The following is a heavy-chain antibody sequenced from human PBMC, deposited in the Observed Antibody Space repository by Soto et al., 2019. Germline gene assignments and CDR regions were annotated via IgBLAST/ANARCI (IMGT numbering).Heavy chain of an antibody. CDR3: ARGEGAGSGWSNYYFDY. D-gene: IGHD6-19*01. CDR1: GGSISSYY. Sequence: PSETLSLTCTVSGGSISSYYWSWIRQPPGKGLEWIGYIYYSGSTNYNPSLKIRVTISVDTSKNQFSLKLSSVTAADTAVYYCARGEGAGSGWSNYYFDYWGQGTLVTVSS. J-gene: IGHJ4*02. V-gene: IGHV4-59*01. CDR2: IYYSGST.